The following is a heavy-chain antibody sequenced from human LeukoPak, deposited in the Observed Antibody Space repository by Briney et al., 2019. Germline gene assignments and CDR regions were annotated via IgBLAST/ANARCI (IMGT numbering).Heavy chain of an antibody. CDR2: ISWNSGSI. D-gene: IGHD6-19*01. J-gene: IGHJ3*02. V-gene: IGHV3-9*03. CDR1: GFTFDDYA. Sequence: GGSLRLSCAASGFTFDDYAMHWVRQAPGKGLEWVSGISWNSGSIGYADSVKGRFTISRDNAKNSLYLQMNSLRAEDMALYYCAKAGSEWLVRDAFDIWGQGTMVTVSS. CDR3: AKAGSEWLVRDAFDI.